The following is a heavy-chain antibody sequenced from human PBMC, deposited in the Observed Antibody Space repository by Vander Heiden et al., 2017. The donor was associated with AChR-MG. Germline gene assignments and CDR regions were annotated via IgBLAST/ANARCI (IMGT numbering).Heavy chain of an antibody. J-gene: IGHJ6*02. Sequence: EVQLVESGGGLVQPGGSLRLSCAASGFTFSSYGMSWVRQAPGKGLEWVANIKQDGSEKYYVDSVNGRFTISRDNAKNSLYLQMNSLRAEDTAVYYCARDSGSSSWPHYYGMDVWGQGTTVTVSS. V-gene: IGHV3-7*01. CDR1: GFTFSSYG. CDR3: ARDSGSSSWPHYYGMDV. D-gene: IGHD6-13*01. CDR2: IKQDGSEK.